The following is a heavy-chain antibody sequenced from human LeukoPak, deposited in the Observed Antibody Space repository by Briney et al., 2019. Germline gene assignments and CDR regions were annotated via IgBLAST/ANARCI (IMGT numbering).Heavy chain of an antibody. D-gene: IGHD6-13*01. CDR1: GGSFSGYH. Sequence: SETLSLTCAVYGGSFSGYHWSWIRQPPGKGLEWIGEIHYSGSTNYNPSLKSRVTISLDTSKNQFSLKLSSVTAADTAVYYCARGSDSRKVGYWGQGNLVTVSS. V-gene: IGHV4-34*01. CDR3: ARGSDSRKVGY. J-gene: IGHJ4*02. CDR2: IHYSGST.